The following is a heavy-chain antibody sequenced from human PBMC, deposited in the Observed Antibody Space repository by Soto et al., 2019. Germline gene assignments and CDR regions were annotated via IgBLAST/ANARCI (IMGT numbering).Heavy chain of an antibody. CDR2: INAGNGNT. J-gene: IGHJ6*02. CDR1: GYTFTSYA. Sequence: RASVKVSCKASGYTFTSYAMHWVRQAPGQRLEWMGWINAGNGNTKYSQKFQGRVTITRDTSASTAYMELSSLRSEDTAVYYCARAQVLLWFGEREDVWGQGTTVTVSS. CDR3: ARAQVLLWFGEREDV. D-gene: IGHD3-10*01. V-gene: IGHV1-3*01.